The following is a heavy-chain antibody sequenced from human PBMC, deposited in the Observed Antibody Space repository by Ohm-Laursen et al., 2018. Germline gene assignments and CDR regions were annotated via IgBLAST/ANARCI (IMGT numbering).Heavy chain of an antibody. CDR1: GGSFSGYY. CDR2: INHSRST. Sequence: SQTLSLTCAVYGGSFSGYYWTWIRQPPGKGLEWIGEINHSRSTYYNPSLKSRVTISVDTSENQFSLKVSSVTAADTAVYYCVSHSTGCGSFDGYWGQGTLVTVSS. V-gene: IGHV4-34*01. D-gene: IGHD3-9*01. J-gene: IGHJ4*02. CDR3: VSHSTGCGSFDGY.